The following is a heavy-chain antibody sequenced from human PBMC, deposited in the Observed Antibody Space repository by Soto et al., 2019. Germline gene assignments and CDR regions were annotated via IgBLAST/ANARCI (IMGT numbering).Heavy chain of an antibody. Sequence: QITLKESGPTLVKPTQTLTLTCTFSGFSLSTSGVGVGWIRQPPGKALEWLALIYWDDDKRYSPSLKSRLTITKDTSKNQVVLTMTNMDPVVTATYYCVYWSGYSYFDYWGQGTLVTVSS. CDR2: IYWDDDK. V-gene: IGHV2-5*02. J-gene: IGHJ4*02. CDR3: VYWSGYSYFDY. CDR1: GFSLSTSGVG. D-gene: IGHD3-3*01.